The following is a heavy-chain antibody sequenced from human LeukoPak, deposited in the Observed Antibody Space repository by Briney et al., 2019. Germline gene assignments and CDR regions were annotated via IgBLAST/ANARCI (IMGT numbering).Heavy chain of an antibody. CDR1: GGSIIRTLFY. CDR3: AAGSMTTRYYYYFHMDV. CDR2: IYYSGGT. D-gene: IGHD4-11*01. J-gene: IGHJ6*03. Sequence: SEALSLTCTVSGGSIIRTLFYWGWIRHPPGRGLEWIGSIYYSGGTHFSPSLKSRFTISVHTSNNQFSLRMHSMTAADTSFYYCAAGSMTTRYYYYFHMDVWGPGNTVTVSS. V-gene: IGHV4-39*01.